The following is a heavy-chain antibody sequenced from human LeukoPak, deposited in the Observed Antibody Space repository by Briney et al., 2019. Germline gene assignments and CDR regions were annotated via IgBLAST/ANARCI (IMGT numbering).Heavy chain of an antibody. CDR2: IYHSGST. CDR3: ARSRGHNWFDP. J-gene: IGHJ5*02. V-gene: IGHV4-38-2*01. CDR1: GYSISSGYY. D-gene: IGHD3-10*01. Sequence: SETLSLTCAVSGYSISSGYYWGWIRQPPGKGLEWIGSIYHSGSTYYNASLKSRVTISVDTSKNQFSLKLSSVTAADTAVYYCARSRGHNWFDPWGQGTLVTVSS.